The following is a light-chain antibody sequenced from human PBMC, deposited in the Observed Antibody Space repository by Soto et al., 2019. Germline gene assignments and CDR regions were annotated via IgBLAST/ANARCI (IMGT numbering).Light chain of an antibody. CDR2: ANS. CDR3: QSYDSSLSAWV. CDR1: SSNIGAGYD. J-gene: IGLJ3*02. Sequence: QSVLTQPPSVSGAPGQRVTISCTESSSNIGAGYDVHWYQQLPGTAPKLLIYANSNRPSGVPDRFSGSKSGTSASLAITGLQAEDEADYYCQSYDSSLSAWVFGVGTTVTVL. V-gene: IGLV1-40*01.